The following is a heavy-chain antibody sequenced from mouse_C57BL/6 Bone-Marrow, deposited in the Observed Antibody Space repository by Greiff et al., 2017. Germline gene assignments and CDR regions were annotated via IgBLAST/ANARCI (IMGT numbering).Heavy chain of an antibody. Sequence: EVQGVEPGPELVKPGASVKISCKASGYSFTGYYMNWVKQSPEKSLEWIGEINPSTGGTTYNQTFKAKATLTVDKSSSTAYMQLKSLTSEDSAVYYCARGLRRRFAYWGQGTLVTVSA. D-gene: IGHD2-2*01. CDR3: ARGLRRRFAY. CDR2: INPSTGGT. V-gene: IGHV1-42*01. CDR1: GYSFTGYY. J-gene: IGHJ3*01.